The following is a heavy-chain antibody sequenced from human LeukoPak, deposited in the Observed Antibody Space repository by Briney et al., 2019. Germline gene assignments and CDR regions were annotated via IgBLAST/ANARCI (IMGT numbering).Heavy chain of an antibody. J-gene: IGHJ3*02. Sequence: MXXVRQAPGQXXXWMXXINPNSGGTNYAQKFQGRVTMTRDTSISTAYMELSRLRSDDTAVYYCARTGITMVRGVIITYAFDIWGQGTMVTVSS. CDR2: INPNSGGT. CDR3: ARTGITMVRGVIITYAFDI. V-gene: IGHV1-2*02. D-gene: IGHD3-10*01.